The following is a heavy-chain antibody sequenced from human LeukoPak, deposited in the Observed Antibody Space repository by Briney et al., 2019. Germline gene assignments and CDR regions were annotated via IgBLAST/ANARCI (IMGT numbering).Heavy chain of an antibody. CDR2: INPNSGGT. CDR3: ARISPVTFGGVIVNAPYYFDY. D-gene: IGHD3-16*02. CDR1: GYTFTGYY. Sequence: ASVKVSCKASGYTFTGYYMHWVRQAPGQGLEWMGWINPNSGGTNYAQKFQGRVTMTRDTSTSTAYMELRSLRSDDTAVYYCARISPVTFGGVIVNAPYYFDYWGQGTLVTVSS. V-gene: IGHV1-2*02. J-gene: IGHJ4*02.